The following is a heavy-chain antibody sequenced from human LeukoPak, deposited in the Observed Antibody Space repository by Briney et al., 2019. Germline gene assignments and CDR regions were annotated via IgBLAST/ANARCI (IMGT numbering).Heavy chain of an antibody. Sequence: GGSLRLSCAASGFTFSDYYMSWIRQAPGKGLEWVSFIISSGSTMYYADSVKGRFTISRDNAKNSLYLQMNSLRAEDTAVYYCARVTGGSYPIYYFDYWGQGTLVTVSS. J-gene: IGHJ4*02. D-gene: IGHD1-26*01. CDR1: GFTFSDYY. V-gene: IGHV3-11*01. CDR3: ARVTGGSYPIYYFDY. CDR2: IISSGSTM.